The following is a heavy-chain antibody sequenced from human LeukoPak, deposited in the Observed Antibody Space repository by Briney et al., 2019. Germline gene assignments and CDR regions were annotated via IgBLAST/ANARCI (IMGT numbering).Heavy chain of an antibody. CDR2: ISGSGGST. D-gene: IGHD6-19*01. Sequence: GGSLRLSCAASGFTFSSYAMSWVRQAPGKGLEWVSAISGSGGSTYYADSVEGRFTISRDNSKNTLYLQMNSLRAEDTAVYYCAKDSRIAVAGTWGYWGQGTLVTVSS. CDR3: AKDSRIAVAGTWGY. CDR1: GFTFSSYA. V-gene: IGHV3-23*01. J-gene: IGHJ4*02.